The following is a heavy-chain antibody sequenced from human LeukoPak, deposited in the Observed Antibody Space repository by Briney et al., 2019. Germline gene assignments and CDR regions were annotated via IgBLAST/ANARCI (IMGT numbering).Heavy chain of an antibody. D-gene: IGHD1-26*01. V-gene: IGHV1-18*01. CDR2: ISFYNDNT. CDR1: GYTFTNYG. Sequence: ASVKVSCKASGYTFTNYGISWVRQAPGQGLEWMGWISFYNDNTKYAQKLQGRVTMTTDTSTNTAYMELRSLRSDDTAVYDCARDRKGPNSGSYYGDYWGQGTLVTVSS. CDR3: ARDRKGPNSGSYYGDY. J-gene: IGHJ4*02.